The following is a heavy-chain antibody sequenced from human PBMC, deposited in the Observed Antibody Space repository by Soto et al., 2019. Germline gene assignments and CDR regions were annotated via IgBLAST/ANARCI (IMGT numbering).Heavy chain of an antibody. CDR3: ARIPQGYFDY. D-gene: IGHD2-21*01. CDR2: ISYTGST. Sequence: QVQLQESGPGLVKPSETLSLTCTVSGDSISSHYWSWIRQPPGKGLEWIGYISYTGSTNYNPPLKSRVTMSLDTSNNHFSLSLTSVTAADTALYYCARIPQGYFDYWGQGLLVTVSS. J-gene: IGHJ4*02. V-gene: IGHV4-59*11. CDR1: GDSISSHY.